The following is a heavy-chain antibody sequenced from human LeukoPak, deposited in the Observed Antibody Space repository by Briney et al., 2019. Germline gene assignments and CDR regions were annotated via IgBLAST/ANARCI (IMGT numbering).Heavy chain of an antibody. Sequence: SETLSLTCSVSGGSITTSSYYWGWIRQTPEKGLEWIGSIYYTGGTSYSPSLKSRVTISVDTSNNQFSLKLSSVTAADTAVYYCARHGGTRVTLVEVYYFDFWGRGILITVSS. CDR1: GGSITTSSYY. D-gene: IGHD4-11*01. CDR2: IYYTGGT. CDR3: ARHGGTRVTLVEVYYFDF. V-gene: IGHV4-39*01. J-gene: IGHJ4*02.